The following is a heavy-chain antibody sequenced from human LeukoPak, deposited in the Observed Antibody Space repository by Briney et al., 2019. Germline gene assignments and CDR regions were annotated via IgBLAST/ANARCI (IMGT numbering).Heavy chain of an antibody. CDR1: GGTFSSYA. CDR3: ARGGGAMVRGVIILRDYYYYMDV. CDR2: IIPIFGTA. J-gene: IGHJ6*03. V-gene: IGHV1-69*05. Sequence: SVKVSCKASGGTFSSYAISWVRQAPGQGLEWMGGIIPIFGTANYAQKLQGRVTMTTDTSTSTAYMELRSLRSDDTAVYYCARGGGAMVRGVIILRDYYYYMDVWGKGTTVTISS. D-gene: IGHD3-10*01.